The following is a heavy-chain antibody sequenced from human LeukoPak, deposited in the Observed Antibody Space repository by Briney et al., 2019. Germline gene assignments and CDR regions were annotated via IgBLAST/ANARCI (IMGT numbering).Heavy chain of an antibody. CDR2: IKQEGSEK. V-gene: IGHV3-7*01. D-gene: IGHD6-13*01. CDR3: ARIFGYSSIYYFEY. J-gene: IGHJ4*02. CDR1: GFTFSSYW. Sequence: GGSLRLSCAASGFTFSSYWMSWVRQAPGEGLEWGANIKQEGSEKYYVESVKGRFTLSRDNAKNSLYLQMNSLRAEDTAVYYCARIFGYSSIYYFEYWGQGTLVTVPS.